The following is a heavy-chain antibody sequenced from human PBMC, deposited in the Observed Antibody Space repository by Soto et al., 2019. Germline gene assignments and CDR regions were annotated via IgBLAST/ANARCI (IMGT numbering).Heavy chain of an antibody. D-gene: IGHD5-12*01. CDR2: IYYSGST. V-gene: IGHV4-59*01. Sequence: SETLSLTCTVSGGSISSYYWSWIRQPPGKGLEWIGYIYYSGSTNYNPSLKSRVTISVDTSKNQFSLKLSSVTAADTAVYYCARGLEMATIERGGPYFDYWGQGTLVTASS. CDR3: ARGLEMATIERGGPYFDY. CDR1: GGSISSYY. J-gene: IGHJ4*02.